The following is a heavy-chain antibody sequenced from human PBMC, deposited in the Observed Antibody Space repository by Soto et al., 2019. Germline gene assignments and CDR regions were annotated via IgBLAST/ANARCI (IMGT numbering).Heavy chain of an antibody. J-gene: IGHJ4*02. D-gene: IGHD3-16*02. CDR1: GFTFTSYW. CDR3: ARGAFPTWGTYPLDY. Sequence: EVQLVESGGGLVQPGGPLRLSCEASGFTFTSYWMTWVLLAPGKGLERLAHIKQDVGVKYYVGSVKGRFTISRDTADNSMYLQLDSLRAEDAAVYYWARGAFPTWGTYPLDYWGQGTLVTVSS. CDR2: IKQDVGVK. V-gene: IGHV3-7*04.